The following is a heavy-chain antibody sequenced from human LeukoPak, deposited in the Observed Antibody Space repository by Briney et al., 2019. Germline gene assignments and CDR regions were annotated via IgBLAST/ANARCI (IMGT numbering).Heavy chain of an antibody. CDR3: ARSLSSSDPFDY. D-gene: IGHD6-6*01. Sequence: PSETLSLTCTVSGGSISSYYWSWIRQTPGKGLEWIGYIYYSGSTNYNPSLKSRVTISVDTSKNQFSLKLSSVTAADTAVYYCARSLSSSDPFDYWGQGTLVTVSS. CDR1: GGSISSYY. J-gene: IGHJ4*02. CDR2: IYYSGST. V-gene: IGHV4-59*08.